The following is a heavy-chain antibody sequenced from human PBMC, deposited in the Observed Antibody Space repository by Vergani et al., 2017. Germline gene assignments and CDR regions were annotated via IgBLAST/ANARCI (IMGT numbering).Heavy chain of an antibody. CDR1: GGSISRGDYY. Sequence: QVQLQESGPGLVKPSQTLSLTCTVSGGSISRGDYYWSWIRQPPGKGLEWIGYIYYSGSTYYNPSLKSRVTISVDTSKNQFSLKLSSVTAADTAVYYCARVGVVRGVSYYYYYYGMDVWGQGTTVTVSS. J-gene: IGHJ6*02. V-gene: IGHV4-30-4*08. CDR3: ARVGVVRGVSYYYYYYGMDV. CDR2: IYYSGST. D-gene: IGHD3-10*01.